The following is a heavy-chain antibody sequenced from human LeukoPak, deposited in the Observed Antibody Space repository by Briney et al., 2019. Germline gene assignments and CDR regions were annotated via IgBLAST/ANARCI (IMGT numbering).Heavy chain of an antibody. J-gene: IGHJ6*02. Sequence: GGSLRLSCAASGFTFRSYSMNWVRQAPGKGLEWVSYISSGSDTIYYADSVKGRFTISRDNAKNSLYLQMNSLRDEDMAVYYCARDITMVRGLIGYYYGMDVWGQGTTVTVSS. V-gene: IGHV3-48*02. CDR2: ISSGSDTI. CDR3: ARDITMVRGLIGYYYGMDV. D-gene: IGHD3-10*01. CDR1: GFTFRSYS.